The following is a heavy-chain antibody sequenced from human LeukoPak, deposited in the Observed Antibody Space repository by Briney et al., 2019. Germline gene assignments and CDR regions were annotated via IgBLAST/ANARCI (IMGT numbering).Heavy chain of an antibody. J-gene: IGHJ4*02. CDR2: INHSGST. CDR1: GGSLSGYY. CDR3: AGDSSDQRLYGY. V-gene: IGHV4-34*01. D-gene: IGHD6-19*01. Sequence: SETLSLTCAVYGGSLSGYYWSWIRQPPGKGLEWIGEINHSGSTNYNPSLKSRVTISVDTSKNQFSLKLSSVTAADTAVYYCAGDSSDQRLYGYWGQGTLVTVSS.